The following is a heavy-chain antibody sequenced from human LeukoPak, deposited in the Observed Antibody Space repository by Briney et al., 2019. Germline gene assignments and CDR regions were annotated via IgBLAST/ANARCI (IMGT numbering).Heavy chain of an antibody. CDR3: ARDGYSGFEGGYDY. D-gene: IGHD5-12*01. CDR1: GFTFSSYG. CDR2: IWYDGTYK. Sequence: PGGSLRLSCAASGFTFSSYGMHWVRQAPGKGLEWVAVIWYDGTYKYYADSVKGRFTISKENSKNTLYLQMNSLRPEDTALYYCARDGYSGFEGGYDYWGQGTLVTVSS. V-gene: IGHV3-33*01. J-gene: IGHJ4*02.